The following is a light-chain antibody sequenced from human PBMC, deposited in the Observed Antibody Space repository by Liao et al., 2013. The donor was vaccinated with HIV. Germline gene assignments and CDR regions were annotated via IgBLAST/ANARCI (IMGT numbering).Light chain of an antibody. Sequence: SYELTQPPSVSVSPGQTASITCSGDGLSRHYGCWYQQKPGRAPVLLIYKDTERSSGIPERFSASNSGNTATLTISGTQAMDEADYYCQAWDTPTQRVFGGGTKLTVL. J-gene: IGLJ3*02. CDR1: GLSRHY. V-gene: IGLV3-1*01. CDR2: KDT. CDR3: QAWDTPTQRV.